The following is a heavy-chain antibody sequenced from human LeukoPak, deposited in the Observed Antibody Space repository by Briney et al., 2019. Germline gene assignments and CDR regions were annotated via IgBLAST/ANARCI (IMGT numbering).Heavy chain of an antibody. Sequence: GESLKISCKGSGSSFTSYWIGWGRQMPGKGLEWMGIIDPGDSDTRYSPSFQGQVTISADKSISTAYLQWSSLKASDTAMYYCARHLSHLSGLRNNWLDPWGQGTLVTVSS. J-gene: IGHJ5*02. CDR1: GSSFTSYW. CDR2: IDPGDSDT. CDR3: ARHLSHLSGLRNNWLDP. V-gene: IGHV5-51*01. D-gene: IGHD5-12*01.